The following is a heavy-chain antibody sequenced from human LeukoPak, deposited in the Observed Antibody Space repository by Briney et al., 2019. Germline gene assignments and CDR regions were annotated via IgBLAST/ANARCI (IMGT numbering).Heavy chain of an antibody. CDR2: ISYDGSNK. D-gene: IGHD6-13*01. J-gene: IGHJ4*02. CDR1: GFTFSSYT. Sequence: GGSLRLSCAASGFTFSSYTTHWVRQAPGKGLEWMAVISYDGSNKYYADSVKGRFTISRDNSKNTLYLQMNSLRAEDTAVYYCARDGGIAAPGGFDCWGQGTLVTVSS. V-gene: IGHV3-30-3*01. CDR3: ARDGGIAAPGGFDC.